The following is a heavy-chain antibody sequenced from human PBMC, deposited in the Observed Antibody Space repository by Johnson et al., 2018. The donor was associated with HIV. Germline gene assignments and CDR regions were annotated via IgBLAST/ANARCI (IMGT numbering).Heavy chain of an antibody. Sequence: VQLVESGGGLIQPGGSLRLSCAASGFTVSSNYMTWVRQAPGKGLEWVSVIYSGGSTYYADSVKGRFNISRDNSKNTLYLQMNSLRAEDTAVYYCGRVRVGAFDIWGQGTMVTVSS. D-gene: IGHD1-26*01. CDR2: IYSGGST. CDR1: GFTVSSNY. CDR3: GRVRVGAFDI. J-gene: IGHJ3*02. V-gene: IGHV3-66*03.